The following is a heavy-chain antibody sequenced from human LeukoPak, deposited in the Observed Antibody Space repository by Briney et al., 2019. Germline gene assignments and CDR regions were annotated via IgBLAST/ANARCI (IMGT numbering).Heavy chain of an antibody. CDR2: IIPILGIA. CDR3: ARGHYYDSSGYPGAFDI. J-gene: IGHJ3*02. CDR1: GGTFSSYA. V-gene: IGHV1-69*04. D-gene: IGHD3-22*01. Sequence: SVKVSCKASGGTFSSYAISWVRQAPGQGLEWMGRIIPILGIANYAQKFQGRVTITADKSTSTAYMELSSLRSEDTAVYYCARGHYYDSSGYPGAFDIWGQGTMVTVSS.